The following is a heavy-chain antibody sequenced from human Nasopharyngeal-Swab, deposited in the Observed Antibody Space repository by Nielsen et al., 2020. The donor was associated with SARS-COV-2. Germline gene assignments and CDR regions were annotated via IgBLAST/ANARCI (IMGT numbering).Heavy chain of an antibody. J-gene: IGHJ4*02. Sequence: VRQAPGKGLEWVAVIWYDGSNKYYADSVKGRFTISRDNSKNTLYLQMNSLRAEDTAVYYCAREDYYGSGSSFDYWGQGTLVTSPQ. CDR3: AREDYYGSGSSFDY. CDR2: IWYDGSNK. V-gene: IGHV3-33*01. D-gene: IGHD3-10*01.